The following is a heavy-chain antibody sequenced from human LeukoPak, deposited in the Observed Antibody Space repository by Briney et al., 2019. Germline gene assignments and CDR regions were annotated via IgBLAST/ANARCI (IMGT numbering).Heavy chain of an antibody. V-gene: IGHV1-46*01. D-gene: IGHD6-6*01. CDR1: GYTFTSYY. J-gene: IGHJ3*02. Sequence: ASVKVSCKASGYTFTSYYMHWVRQATCQGLEWMGIINPTGGSTSYAQKFQGRVTISVDTSKNQFSLKLSSVTAADTAVYYCARVARADAFDIWGQGTMVTVSS. CDR2: INPTGGST. CDR3: ARVARADAFDI.